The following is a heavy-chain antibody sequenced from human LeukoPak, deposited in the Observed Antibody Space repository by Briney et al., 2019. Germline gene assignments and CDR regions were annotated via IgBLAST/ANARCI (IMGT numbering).Heavy chain of an antibody. V-gene: IGHV4-39*02. CDR2: IYYSGST. J-gene: IGHJ4*02. CDR3: ASDKGYSNNYFDY. CDR1: GVSTSTTGYY. D-gene: IGHD6-13*01. Sequence: PLETLSLTCTVSGVSTSTTGYYWAWIRQPPGKGLQWIASIYYSGSTYYNSSLKSRVTISVDTSKNQFSLKLSSMTAADTAVYYCASDKGYSNNYFDYWGQGTLVTVSS.